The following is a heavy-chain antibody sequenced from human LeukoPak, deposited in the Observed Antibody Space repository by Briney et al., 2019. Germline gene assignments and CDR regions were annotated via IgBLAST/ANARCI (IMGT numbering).Heavy chain of an antibody. CDR2: VSVTVQTT. J-gene: IGHJ4*02. Sequence: PGRSLRLSCAASAFTFDDNGLSWVRQAPRKRLQWVAGVSVTVQTTRYAASVKGRFTISRDNAKNSMYLQMNSLKCEDTAFYYCARVGTNYDFSIVVGNYFDSWGQGTLVTVSS. CDR1: AFTFDDNG. CDR3: ARVGTNYDFSIVVGNYFDS. V-gene: IGHV3-20*04. D-gene: IGHD3/OR15-3a*01.